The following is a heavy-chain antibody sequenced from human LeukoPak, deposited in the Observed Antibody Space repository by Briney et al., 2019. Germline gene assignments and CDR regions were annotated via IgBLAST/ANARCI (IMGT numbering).Heavy chain of an antibody. J-gene: IGHJ4*02. D-gene: IGHD3-10*01. CDR2: ISSSSSYI. Sequence: GGSLNLPCQPSGSSFVTNRRNGVAQAPGKGREGVPSISSSSSYIYYADSVKGRFTISRDNAKNSLYLQMDSLRAEDTAVYYCARAYYGSGTSHFDSWGQGTLVTVSS. V-gene: IGHV3-21*01. CDR3: ARAYYGSGTSHFDS. CDR1: GSSFVTNR.